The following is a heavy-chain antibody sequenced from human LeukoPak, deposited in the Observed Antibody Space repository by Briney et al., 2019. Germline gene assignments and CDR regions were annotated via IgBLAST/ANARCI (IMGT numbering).Heavy chain of an antibody. J-gene: IGHJ4*02. V-gene: IGHV4-59*08. D-gene: IGHD3-10*01. CDR2: IYYSGST. CDR1: GGSISSYY. Sequence: SETLSLTCTVSGGSISSYYWSWIRQPPGKGLEWIGYIYYSGSTNYNPSLKSRVTISVDTSKNQFSPKLSSVTAADTAVYYCARGAVWFGESPFDYWGQGTLVTVSS. CDR3: ARGAVWFGESPFDY.